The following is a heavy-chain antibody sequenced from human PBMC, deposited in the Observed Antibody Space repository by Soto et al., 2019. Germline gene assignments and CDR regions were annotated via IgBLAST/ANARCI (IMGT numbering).Heavy chain of an antibody. CDR3: AIIVSSSDY. CDR1: GFTFSSYA. CDR2: ISYDGSNK. D-gene: IGHD2-15*01. Sequence: QVQLVESGGGVVQPGRSLRLSCAASGFTFSSYAMHWVRPAPGKGLEWVAVISYDGSNKYYADSVKGRFTISRDNSKNTLYLQMNSLRAEDTAVYYCAIIVSSSDYWGQGTLVTVSS. V-gene: IGHV3-30-3*01. J-gene: IGHJ4*02.